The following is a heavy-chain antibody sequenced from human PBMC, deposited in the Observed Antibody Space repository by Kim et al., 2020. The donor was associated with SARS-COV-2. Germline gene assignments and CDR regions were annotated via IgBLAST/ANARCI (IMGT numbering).Heavy chain of an antibody. CDR2: INTDGSST. J-gene: IGHJ4*02. V-gene: IGHV3-74*01. Sequence: GGSLRLSCAASGFSFSSYWMHWVRQAPGKGLVWVSRINTDGSSTGYADSVKGRFTISKDNAKNTVYLKMSSLRADDTAVYYCARDSGRIVDYWGQGTLVTVSS. D-gene: IGHD3-10*01. CDR3: ARDSGRIVDY. CDR1: GFSFSSYW.